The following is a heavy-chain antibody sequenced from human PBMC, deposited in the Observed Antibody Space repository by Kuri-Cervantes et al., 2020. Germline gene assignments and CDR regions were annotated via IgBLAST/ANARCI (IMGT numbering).Heavy chain of an antibody. Sequence: GESLKISCVPSGFTFSNAWMSWVRQAPGKGLEWVAFIRYDGSNKYYADSVKGRFTISRDNSKNTLYLQMNSLRAEDTAVYYCAKLAPPRRGYYDSSGYYGDGVPFDLWGQGTMVTVSS. CDR1: GFTFSNAW. V-gene: IGHV3-30*02. CDR2: IRYDGSNK. J-gene: IGHJ3*01. CDR3: AKLAPPRRGYYDSSGYYGDGVPFDL. D-gene: IGHD3-22*01.